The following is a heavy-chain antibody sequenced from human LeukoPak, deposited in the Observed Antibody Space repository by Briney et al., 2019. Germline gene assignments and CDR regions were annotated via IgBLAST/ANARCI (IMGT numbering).Heavy chain of an antibody. Sequence: GRSLRLSCAASGFTFSSYGMHWVRQAPGKGLEWVAVIWYDGSNKNYADSVKGRFTISRDNSKNTLYLQMNSLRAEDTAVYCCARVADYSNSAHADYWGQGTLVTVSS. CDR1: GFTFSSYG. CDR2: IWYDGSNK. V-gene: IGHV3-33*01. D-gene: IGHD4-11*01. J-gene: IGHJ4*02. CDR3: ARVADYSNSAHADY.